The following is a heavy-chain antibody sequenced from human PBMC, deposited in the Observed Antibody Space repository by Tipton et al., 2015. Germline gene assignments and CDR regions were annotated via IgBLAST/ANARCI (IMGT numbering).Heavy chain of an antibody. D-gene: IGHD6-19*01. Sequence: SLRLSCVASGSTFSGYSMHWLRQAPGKGPEWVAAAWSDGINRYDGDSVKGRLTVSRDNSKNTLYLQMNSLRAEDTAVYYCARENSVAATRSFDYWGQGTQVTVSS. CDR2: AWSDGINR. CDR3: ARENSVAATRSFDY. CDR1: GSTFSGYS. J-gene: IGHJ4*02. V-gene: IGHV3-33*08.